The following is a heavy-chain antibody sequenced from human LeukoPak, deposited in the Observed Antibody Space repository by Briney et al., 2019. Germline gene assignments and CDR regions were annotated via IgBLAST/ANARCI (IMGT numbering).Heavy chain of an antibody. CDR1: GFTFSSYE. D-gene: IGHD5-24*01. CDR3: ARVPAGWLQLVLDY. V-gene: IGHV3-48*03. J-gene: IGHJ4*02. CDR2: ISSSGSTI. Sequence: PGGFLRLSCAASGFTFSSYEMNWVRQAPGKGLEWVSYISSSGSTIYYADSVKGRFTISRDNAKNSLYLQMNSLRAEDTAVHYCARVPAGWLQLVLDYWGQGTLVTVSS.